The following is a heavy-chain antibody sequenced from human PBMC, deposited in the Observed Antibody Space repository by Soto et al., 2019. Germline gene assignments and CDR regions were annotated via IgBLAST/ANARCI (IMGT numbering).Heavy chain of an antibody. Sequence: QVQLQESGPGLVKPSQTLSLTCTVSGGSISSRDYFWSWIRQPPGKGLEWIGYISYSGSTFYNPSLKRRLTISIDTSKNQFSLNLSSVTAADTAVYYWARGRGSGSYSGSGFDLWGQGTLVTVSS. CDR3: ARGRGSGSYSGSGFDL. D-gene: IGHD3-10*01. CDR1: GGSISSRDYF. V-gene: IGHV4-30-4*01. CDR2: ISYSGST. J-gene: IGHJ4*02.